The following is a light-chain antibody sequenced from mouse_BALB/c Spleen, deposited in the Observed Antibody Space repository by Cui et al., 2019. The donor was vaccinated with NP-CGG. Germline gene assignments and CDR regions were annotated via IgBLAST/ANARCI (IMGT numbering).Light chain of an antibody. J-gene: IGKJ1*01. CDR3: QQYSGYPSWT. CDR1: SSVSSSY. V-gene: IGKV4-78*01. Sequence: QTVPTQSPANMSASPGEKVTMTCSARSSVSSSYLYWYQQKPGSSPKLWIYSTSNLASGVPIRFSGSGSGTSDSLTISSMEAEDAATFYCQQYSGYPSWTFGGGTKLEIK. CDR2: STS.